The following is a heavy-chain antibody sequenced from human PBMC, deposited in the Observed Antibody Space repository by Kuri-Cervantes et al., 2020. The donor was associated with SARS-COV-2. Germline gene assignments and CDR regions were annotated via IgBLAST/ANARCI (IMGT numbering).Heavy chain of an antibody. D-gene: IGHD3-3*01. V-gene: IGHV4-61*02. Sequence: SETLSLTCTVSGGSISSGSYYWSWIRQPAGKGLEWIGRIYTSGSTNYNPSLKSRVAMSVDTSKNQFSLKLSSVTAADTAVYYCARAEGAMLPGSLRFLEWLDPYYFDYWGQGTLVTVSS. CDR2: IYTSGST. CDR1: GGSISSGSYY. CDR3: ARAEGAMLPGSLRFLEWLDPYYFDY. J-gene: IGHJ4*02.